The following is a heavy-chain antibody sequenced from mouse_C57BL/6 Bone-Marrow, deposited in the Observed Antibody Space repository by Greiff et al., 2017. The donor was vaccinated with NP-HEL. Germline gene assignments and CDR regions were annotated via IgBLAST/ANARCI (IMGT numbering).Heavy chain of an antibody. CDR1: GYTFTSYG. J-gene: IGHJ3*01. CDR2: IYPRSGNT. V-gene: IGHV1-81*01. D-gene: IGHD1-1*01. Sequence: VQLQESGAELARPGASVKLSCKASGYTFTSYGISWVKQRTGQGLEWIGEIYPRSGNTYYNEKFKGKATLTADKSSSTAYMELRSLTSEDSAVYLCAITVPRFAYWGQGTLVTVSA. CDR3: AITVPRFAY.